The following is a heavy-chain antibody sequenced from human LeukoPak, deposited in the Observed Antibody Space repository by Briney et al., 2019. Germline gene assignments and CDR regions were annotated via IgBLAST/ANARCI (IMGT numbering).Heavy chain of an antibody. CDR2: ISASGGST. V-gene: IGHV3-23*01. D-gene: IGHD6-13*01. CDR3: AKAMATAGTTGGIFDY. J-gene: IGHJ4*02. Sequence: PGGSLRLSCAASGFTFSSSVMSWVRQAPGKGLEWVSPISASGGSTYYADSVKGRVTISRDNSKNTLYLQMNSLRAEDTAVYCCAKAMATAGTTGGIFDYWGQGTLVTVSS. CDR1: GFTFSSSV.